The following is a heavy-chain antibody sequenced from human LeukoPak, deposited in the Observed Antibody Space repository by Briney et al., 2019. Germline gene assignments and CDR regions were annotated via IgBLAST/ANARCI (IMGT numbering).Heavy chain of an antibody. CDR3: AKDSGNTLTYYYDSSGHGFDY. D-gene: IGHD3-22*01. CDR1: GFIFSSYG. CDR2: ISHDATNK. J-gene: IGHJ4*02. V-gene: IGHV3-30*18. Sequence: GGSLRLSCTASGFIFSSYGMHWVRQAPGKGLEWVAGISHDATNKYYTDSVRGRLTISRDNSKNTLYLQMNSLRAEDTAVYYCAKDSGNTLTYYYDSSGHGFDYWGQGTLVTVSS.